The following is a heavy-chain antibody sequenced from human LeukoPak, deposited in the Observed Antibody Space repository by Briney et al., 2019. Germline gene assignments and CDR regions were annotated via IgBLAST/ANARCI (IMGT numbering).Heavy chain of an antibody. Sequence: PSETLSLTCTVSGGSISSSSYYWGWIRQPPGKGLEWIGSIYYSGSTYYNPSLKSRVTISVDTSKNQFSLKLSSVTAADTAVYYCARHSRGGCSGGSCYASGGSDYWGQGTLVTVSS. CDR3: ARHSRGGCSGGSCYASGGSDY. D-gene: IGHD2-15*01. J-gene: IGHJ4*02. CDR2: IYYSGST. V-gene: IGHV4-39*07. CDR1: GGSISSSSYY.